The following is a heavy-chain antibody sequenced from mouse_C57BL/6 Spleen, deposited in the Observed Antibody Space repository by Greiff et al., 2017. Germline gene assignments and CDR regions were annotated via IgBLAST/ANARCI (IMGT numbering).Heavy chain of an antibody. CDR1: GYTFTDYN. CDR2: INPNNGGT. V-gene: IGHV1-22*01. Sequence: VQLQQSGPELVKPGASVKMSCKASGYTFTDYNMHWVKQSHGKSLEWIGYINPNNGGTSYNQKFKGKATLTVNKSSSTAYMELRSLTSEDSAVYYCATPYYGSSHWYFDVGGTGTTVTVSS. J-gene: IGHJ1*03. D-gene: IGHD1-1*01. CDR3: ATPYYGSSHWYFDV.